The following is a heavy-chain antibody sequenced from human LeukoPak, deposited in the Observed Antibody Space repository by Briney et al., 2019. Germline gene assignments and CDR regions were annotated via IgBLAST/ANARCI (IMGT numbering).Heavy chain of an antibody. CDR1: GFTFYDYA. Sequence: GGSLRLSCAASGFTFYDYAMHWVRHAPGKGLEWVSGISWNSATTGYADSVKGRFTISRDNAKNSLYLQMHSLRAEDTALYYCAKARDSSGYLDAFDIWGQGTMVTVSS. V-gene: IGHV3-9*01. J-gene: IGHJ3*02. CDR3: AKARDSSGYLDAFDI. D-gene: IGHD3-22*01. CDR2: ISWNSATT.